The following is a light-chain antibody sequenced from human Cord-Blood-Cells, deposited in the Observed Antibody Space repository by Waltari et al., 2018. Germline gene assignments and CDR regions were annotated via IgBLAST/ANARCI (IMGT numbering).Light chain of an antibody. CDR2: EVS. V-gene: IGLV2-8*01. CDR3: SSYAGSNKRV. J-gene: IGLJ3*02. Sequence: QSALTQPPSASGSPGPPVTIPCTGTSSDVGGYNYFSWYQQHPGKAPKLMIYEVSKRPAGVPDLFSGSKSGNTASLTVSGLQAEDEADYYCSSYAGSNKRVFGGGTKLTVL. CDR1: SSDVGGYNY.